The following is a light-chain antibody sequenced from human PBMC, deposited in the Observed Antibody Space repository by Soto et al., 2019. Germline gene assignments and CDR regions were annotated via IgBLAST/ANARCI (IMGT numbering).Light chain of an antibody. Sequence: QSALTQPASVSGSPGQSITISCTGTNNDVGGYNFVSWYQQHPGKAPKLMLYEVSHRPSGVSNRFSGSKSANTASLTISGLQSDDEADYYCISYTSSNTWIFGGGTQLTVL. CDR2: EVS. V-gene: IGLV2-14*03. CDR3: ISYTSSNTWI. CDR1: NNDVGGYNF. J-gene: IGLJ2*01.